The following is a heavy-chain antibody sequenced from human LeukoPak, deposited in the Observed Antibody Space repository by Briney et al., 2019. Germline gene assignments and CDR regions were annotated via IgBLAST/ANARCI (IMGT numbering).Heavy chain of an antibody. Sequence: GGSLRLSCTTSGFTFGDYAMSWFRQAPGKGLEWVALISYDGSIKKYADSVKGRFTISRDNSKNTLYLQMNSLRAEDTALYYCARIHYYGVGSPDYWGQGTLVTVSS. D-gene: IGHD3-10*01. CDR2: ISYDGSIK. V-gene: IGHV3-30*04. CDR1: GFTFGDYA. CDR3: ARIHYYGVGSPDY. J-gene: IGHJ4*02.